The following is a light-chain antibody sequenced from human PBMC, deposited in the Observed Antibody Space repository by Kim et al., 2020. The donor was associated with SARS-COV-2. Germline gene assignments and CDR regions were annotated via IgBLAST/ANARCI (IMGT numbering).Light chain of an antibody. J-gene: IGLJ1*01. Sequence: GQSDTISCSGTSSDVAEYKYISWYQQYPDEAPKLIIFEVNRRPSGVPDRFSGSKSGNTASLTVSGLQPDDEADYYCASNAGDHNYVFGTGTKVTVL. CDR2: EVN. CDR1: SSDVAEYKY. CDR3: ASNAGDHNYV. V-gene: IGLV2-8*01.